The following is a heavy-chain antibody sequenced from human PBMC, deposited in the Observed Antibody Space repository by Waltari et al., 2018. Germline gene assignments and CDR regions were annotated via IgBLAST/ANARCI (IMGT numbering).Heavy chain of an antibody. CDR3: VTGAGAWFDY. D-gene: IGHD1-26*01. V-gene: IGHV4-61*09. J-gene: IGHJ4*02. CDR1: GGSISSGSYS. Sequence: QVQLQESGPGLVKPSQTLSLTCTVSGGSISSGSYSWSWIRQPAGKGLEWIGYIYTRGSTNYNPSLKSRVTISVDTSKNQFSLKLSSVTAADTAVYYCVTGAGAWFDYWGQGTLVTVSS. CDR2: IYTRGST.